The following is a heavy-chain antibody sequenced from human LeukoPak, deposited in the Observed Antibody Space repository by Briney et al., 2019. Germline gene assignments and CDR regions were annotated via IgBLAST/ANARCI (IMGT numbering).Heavy chain of an antibody. CDR1: GFTFSSYA. Sequence: GGSLRLSCAASGFTFSSYAMHWVRQAPGKGLEWVAVISYDGSNKYYAGSVKGRFTISRDNSKNSLYLQIHSLRAEDTAVFYCARVSSWINYYYYYMDVWGKGTTVTVSS. J-gene: IGHJ6*03. CDR2: ISYDGSNK. D-gene: IGHD6-13*01. CDR3: ARVSSWINYYYYYMDV. V-gene: IGHV3-30*04.